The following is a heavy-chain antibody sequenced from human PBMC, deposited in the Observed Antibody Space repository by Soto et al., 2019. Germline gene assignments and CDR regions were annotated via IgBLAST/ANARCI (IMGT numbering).Heavy chain of an antibody. CDR1: GGSFSGYY. D-gene: IGHD1-7*01. CDR2: INHSGST. J-gene: IGHJ5*02. CDR3: ARDLRYNWNYVLKACWFDP. V-gene: IGHV4-34*01. Sequence: SETLSLTCAVYGGSFSGYYWSWIRQPPGKGLEWIGEINHSGSTNYNPSLKSRVTISVDTSKNQFSLKLSSVTAADTAVYYCARDLRYNWNYVLKACWFDPWGQGTLVTVSS.